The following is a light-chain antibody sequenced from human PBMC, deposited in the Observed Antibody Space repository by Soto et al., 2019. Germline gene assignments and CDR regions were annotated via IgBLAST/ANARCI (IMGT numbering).Light chain of an antibody. J-gene: IGKJ5*01. V-gene: IGKV1-9*01. CDR1: QGISSD. Sequence: DIQLTQSPSFLSASVGDRVTITCRASQGISSDLAWYQQKPGKAPKLLIYASSTLQSGVPSRFSGSGSGTEFTLTISSLQPEDFATYYCQQLNSYPITFGQGTRLEIK. CDR2: ASS. CDR3: QQLNSYPIT.